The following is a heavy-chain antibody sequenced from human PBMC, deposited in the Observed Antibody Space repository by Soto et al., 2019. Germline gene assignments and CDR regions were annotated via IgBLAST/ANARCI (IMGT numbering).Heavy chain of an antibody. CDR1: GGSISSGGYS. V-gene: IGHV4-30-2*01. Sequence: SDTLSLTCAVSGGSISSGGYSWSWIRQPPGKGLEWIGYIYHSGSTYYNPSLKSRVTISVDRSKNQFSLKLSSVTAADTAVYYCASSAGTIFGGSYGMDVWGQGTTVTVSS. CDR3: ASSAGTIFGGSYGMDV. D-gene: IGHD3-3*01. CDR2: IYHSGST. J-gene: IGHJ6*02.